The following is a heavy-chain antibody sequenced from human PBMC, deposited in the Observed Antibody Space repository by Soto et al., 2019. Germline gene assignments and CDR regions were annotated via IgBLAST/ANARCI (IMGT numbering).Heavy chain of an antibody. CDR1: GGSISSGGYY. Sequence: SETLSLTCTVSGGSISSGGYYWSWIRQHPGKGLEWIGYIYYSGSTYYNPSLKSRVTISVDTSKNQFSLKLSSVTAADTAVHYCARGWSQWLQLGYWGQGTLVTVSS. CDR2: IYYSGST. J-gene: IGHJ4*02. D-gene: IGHD5-12*01. V-gene: IGHV4-31*03. CDR3: ARGWSQWLQLGY.